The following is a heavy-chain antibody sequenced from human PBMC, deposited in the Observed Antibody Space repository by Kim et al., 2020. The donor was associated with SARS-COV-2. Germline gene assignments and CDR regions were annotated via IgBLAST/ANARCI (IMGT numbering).Heavy chain of an antibody. CDR1: GFTVSSNY. V-gene: IGHV3-53*01. D-gene: IGHD6-6*01. J-gene: IGHJ4*02. CDR3: ARFPYSSSTLDY. CDR2: IYSGGST. Sequence: GGSLRLSCAASGFTVSSNYMSWVRQAPGKGLEWVSVIYSGGSTYYADSVKGRFTISRDNSKNTLYLQMNSLRAEDTAVYYCARFPYSSSTLDYWGQGTLVTVSS.